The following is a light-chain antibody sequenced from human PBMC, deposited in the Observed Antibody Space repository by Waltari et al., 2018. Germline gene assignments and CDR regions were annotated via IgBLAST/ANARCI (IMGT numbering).Light chain of an antibody. V-gene: IGKV3-11*01. CDR3: QQRRRWPLT. CDR1: QTVDTY. J-gene: IGKJ4*01. CDR2: DTS. Sequence: EIVLTQSPATLSLSPGERATLSCRTSQTVDTYLAWYQQRPGQAPRLLIYDTSNRATDIPDRFSGSGSETDFTLTISSLEPEDFAVYYCQQRRRWPLTFGGGSKVEI.